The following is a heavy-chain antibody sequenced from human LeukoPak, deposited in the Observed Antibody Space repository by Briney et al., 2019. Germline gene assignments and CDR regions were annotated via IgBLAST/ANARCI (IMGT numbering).Heavy chain of an antibody. V-gene: IGHV1-69*01. CDR1: GGTFSSYA. J-gene: IGHJ6*03. CDR3: ARERPDFWSGRGWYMDV. Sequence: ASVKVSCKASGGTFSSYAISWVRQAPEQGLEWMGGIIPIFGTANYAQKFQGRVTITADESTSTAYMELSSLRSEDTAVYYCARERPDFWSGRGWYMDVWCKGTTVTVSS. CDR2: IIPIFGTA. D-gene: IGHD3-3*01.